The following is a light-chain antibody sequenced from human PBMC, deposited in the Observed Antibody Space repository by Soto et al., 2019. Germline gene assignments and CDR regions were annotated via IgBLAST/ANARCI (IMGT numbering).Light chain of an antibody. CDR1: QSVSSH. J-gene: IGKJ1*01. CDR2: GAS. Sequence: EIVLTQSPATLSLSPGERATLSCRVSQSVSSHYLAWYQQKPGQAPRLLIYGASTRATGIPDRFSGSGSGTEFTLTISSLQSEDFAVYYCQQYNNWPQTFGQGTKVDI. V-gene: IGKV3D-15*01. CDR3: QQYNNWPQT.